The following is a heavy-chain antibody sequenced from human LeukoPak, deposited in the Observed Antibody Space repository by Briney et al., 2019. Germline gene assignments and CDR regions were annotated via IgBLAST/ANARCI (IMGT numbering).Heavy chain of an antibody. V-gene: IGHV3-21*01. CDR3: ARDWDLVTYDPNLRYFDY. J-gene: IGHJ4*02. CDR1: GFTFSSYS. D-gene: IGHD2-21*02. Sequence: GGSLRLSCAASGFTFSSYSMTWVRQAPGKGLEWVSSFSSSSSYIYYADSVKGRFTISRDNAKNSLYLQMNSLRAEDTAVYYCARDWDLVTYDPNLRYFDYWGQGTLVTVSS. CDR2: FSSSSSYI.